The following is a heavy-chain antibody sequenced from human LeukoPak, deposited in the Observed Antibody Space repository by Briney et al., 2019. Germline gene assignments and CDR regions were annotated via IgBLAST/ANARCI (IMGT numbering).Heavy chain of an antibody. V-gene: IGHV1-2*06. CDR3: ARPHTVLYNWFDP. CDR1: GYTFTGYY. Sequence: GASVKVSCKASGYTFTGYYMHWVRQAPGQGLEWMGRIHPNSGGTNYEQKFQGRVTMTRDTSISTAYMELSRLRSDDTAVYYCARPHTVLYNWFDPWGQGALVTVSS. J-gene: IGHJ5*02. D-gene: IGHD4-11*01. CDR2: IHPNSGGT.